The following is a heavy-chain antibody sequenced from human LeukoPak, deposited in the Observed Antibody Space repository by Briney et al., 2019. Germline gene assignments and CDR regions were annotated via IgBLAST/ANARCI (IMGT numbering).Heavy chain of an antibody. V-gene: IGHV1-2*02. CDR3: ARDGSVESGHYYFDF. CDR1: GYTFSGNY. CDR2: IAPRSGAT. Sequence: ASLKVSCKASGYTFSGNYIHWVRQAPGQGLEWVGWIAPRSGATTYAQKFQDRVTMTRDTSIRTAYLELASLRSDDTAMYYCARDGSVESGHYYFDFWGQGTLVTVSS. D-gene: IGHD3-10*01. J-gene: IGHJ4*02.